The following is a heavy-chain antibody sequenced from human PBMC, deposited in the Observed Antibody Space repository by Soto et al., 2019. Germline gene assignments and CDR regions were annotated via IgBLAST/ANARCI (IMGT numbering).Heavy chain of an antibody. CDR3: AKYRRPLIVVVNPAPFDY. CDR2: ISGSGGST. J-gene: IGHJ4*02. V-gene: IGHV3-23*01. D-gene: IGHD3-22*01. CDR1: GFTFGGYA. Sequence: PGGSLRLSCAASGFTFGGYAMSWISQSPGRGREWVSAISGSGGSTYYADSVKARFTISRDNPKTTLYLQLHNLRAEDTAGCNGAKYRRPLIVVVNPAPFDYWGPGT.